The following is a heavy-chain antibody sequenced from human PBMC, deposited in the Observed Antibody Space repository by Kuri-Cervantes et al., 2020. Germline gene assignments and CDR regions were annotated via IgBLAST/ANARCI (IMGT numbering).Heavy chain of an antibody. Sequence: GGSLRLSCAASGFTFSSYSMNWVRQAPGKGLEWVSSISSSSSYIYYADSVKGRFTISRDNAKNSLYPQMNSLRAEDTAVYYCAKEDYYDSSGYYRPRVGADYWGQGTLVTVSS. D-gene: IGHD3-22*01. V-gene: IGHV3-21*01. J-gene: IGHJ4*02. CDR1: GFTFSSYS. CDR2: ISSSSSYI. CDR3: AKEDYYDSSGYYRPRVGADY.